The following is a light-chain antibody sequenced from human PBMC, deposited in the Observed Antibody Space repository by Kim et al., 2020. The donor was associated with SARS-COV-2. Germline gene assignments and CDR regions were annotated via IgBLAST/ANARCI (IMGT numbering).Light chain of an antibody. CDR3: QKYNSAPPFT. CDR2: AAS. V-gene: IGKV1-27*01. CDR1: QGISNY. Sequence: SVGDRVTITCRASQGISNYLAWYQQKPGKVPKLLIYAASTLQSGVPSRFSGSGSGTDFTLTISSLQPEDVATYYCQKYNSAPPFTFGPGTKADIK. J-gene: IGKJ3*01.